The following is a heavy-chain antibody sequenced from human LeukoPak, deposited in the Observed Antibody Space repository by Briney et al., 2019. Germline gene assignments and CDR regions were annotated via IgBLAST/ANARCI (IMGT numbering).Heavy chain of an antibody. J-gene: IGHJ3*02. CDR2: IFHSGTT. CDR3: ARDQWLLRGGDHDAFDI. V-gene: IGHV4-4*02. Sequence: SETLSLTCAVSGGSISTTHWWSWVRQPPGKGLEWIGEIFHSGTTNYNPSLKSRVTISIDKSKNQFSLKLSSVTAADTAVYYCARDQWLLRGGDHDAFDIWGRGTMVTVSS. D-gene: IGHD6-19*01. CDR1: GGSISTTHW.